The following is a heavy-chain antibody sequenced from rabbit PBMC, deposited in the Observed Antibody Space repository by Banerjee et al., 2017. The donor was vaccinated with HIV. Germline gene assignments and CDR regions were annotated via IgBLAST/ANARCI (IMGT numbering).Heavy chain of an antibody. CDR2: INSNTGNT. V-gene: IGHV1S40*01. Sequence: QSLQESGGDLVKPGASLTLTCTASGFSFSSSYDICWVRQAPGKGLEWIACINSNTGNTVYASWAKGPFTISKTSSTTVTLQMTSLTAADTATYFCLRRWHSTDLWGQGTSSPS. J-gene: IGHJ4*01. D-gene: IGHD7-1*01. CDR1: GFSFSSSYD. CDR3: LRRWHSTDL.